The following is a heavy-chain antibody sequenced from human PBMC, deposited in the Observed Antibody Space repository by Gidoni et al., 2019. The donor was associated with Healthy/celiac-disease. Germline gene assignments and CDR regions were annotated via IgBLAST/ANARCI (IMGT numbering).Heavy chain of an antibody. CDR2: ISAYNGNT. V-gene: IGHV1-18*01. D-gene: IGHD1-1*01. Sequence: QVQLVQSGAEVKKPGASVKVSCQASGYTFTSYGIRWVRQAPGQGLEWMGWISAYNGNTNYAQKLKGRVTMTTDTSTSTAYMELRSLRSDDTAVYYCARGRVQLERRGSGMDVWGQGTTVTVSS. CDR3: ARGRVQLERRGSGMDV. CDR1: GYTFTSYG. J-gene: IGHJ6*02.